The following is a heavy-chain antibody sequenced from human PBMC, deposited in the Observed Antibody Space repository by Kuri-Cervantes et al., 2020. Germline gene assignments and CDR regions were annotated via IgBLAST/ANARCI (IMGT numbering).Heavy chain of an antibody. CDR3: TRDSVVYFGGYSSSWYDIYYYDSMDV. V-gene: IGHV3-49*03. Sequence: GESLKISCTTSGFIFGDYVMSWFRQAPGKGLEWVGFIRRRAYGGTAEYAASVKGRFTVSRDDSQRIAYLQTNSLKTEDTAVYYCTRDSVVYFGGYSSSWYDIYYYDSMDVWGKGTTVTVSS. D-gene: IGHD6-13*01. CDR1: GFIFGDYV. CDR2: IRRRAYGGTA. J-gene: IGHJ6*03.